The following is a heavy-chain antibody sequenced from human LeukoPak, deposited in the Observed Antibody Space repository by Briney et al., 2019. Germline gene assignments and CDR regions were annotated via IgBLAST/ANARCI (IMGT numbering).Heavy chain of an antibody. CDR2: ISSSSSYI. V-gene: IGHV3-21*01. J-gene: IGHJ4*02. CDR1: GFTFSSYS. Sequence: GGSLRLSCAASGFTFSSYSMNWVRQAPGKGLEWVSSISSSSSYIYYADSVKGRFTISRDNAKNSLYLQMNSLRAEDTAVYYCARNMISLITMVRGVIIDYWGQGTLVTVPS. CDR3: ARNMISLITMVRGVIIDY. D-gene: IGHD3-10*01.